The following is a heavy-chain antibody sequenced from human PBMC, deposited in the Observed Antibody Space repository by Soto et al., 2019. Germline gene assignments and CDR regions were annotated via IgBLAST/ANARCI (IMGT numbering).Heavy chain of an antibody. V-gene: IGHV4-34*01. Sequence: QVQLQQWGAGLLKPSETLSLTCAVYGGSFSAYYWSWIRQPPGKGPEWIGEINHSGSTYYNPSLETRVTISVDTSKKQFSLKLNSVTAADTAVYYCARHRTGTSRIFEENWFDPWGQGTLVTVSS. CDR1: GGSFSAYY. J-gene: IGHJ5*02. D-gene: IGHD3-3*01. CDR2: INHSGST. CDR3: ARHRTGTSRIFEENWFDP.